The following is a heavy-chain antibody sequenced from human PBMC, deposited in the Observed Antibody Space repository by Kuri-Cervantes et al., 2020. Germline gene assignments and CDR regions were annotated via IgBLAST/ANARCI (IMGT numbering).Heavy chain of an antibody. Sequence: ITVSCNYISWVRQAPGKGLEWSGSNYYSGSTYYNPYLKSRVTISVDTSKNQFSLKLSSVTAADTAVYYCARLIPNYDFWSGYYWGAYYFDYWGQGTLVTVSS. J-gene: IGHJ4*02. CDR1: ITVSCNY. D-gene: IGHD3-3*01. CDR3: ARLIPNYDFWSGYYWGAYYFDY. V-gene: IGHV4-39*01. CDR2: NYYSGST.